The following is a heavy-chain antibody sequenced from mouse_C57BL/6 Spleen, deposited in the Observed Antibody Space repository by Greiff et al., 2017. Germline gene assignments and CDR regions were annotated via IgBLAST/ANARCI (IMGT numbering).Heavy chain of an antibody. CDR3: ARDGRGDAMDY. CDR1: GFTFSDYY. D-gene: IGHD1-1*02. V-gene: IGHV5-16*01. CDR2: INYDGSST. J-gene: IGHJ4*01. Sequence: EVHLVESEGGLVQPGSSMKLSCTASGFTFSDYYMAWVRQVPEKGLEWVANINYDGSSTYYLDSVKSRFIISRDNAKNILYLQMSSLKSEDTATYYCARDGRGDAMDYWGQGTSVTVSS.